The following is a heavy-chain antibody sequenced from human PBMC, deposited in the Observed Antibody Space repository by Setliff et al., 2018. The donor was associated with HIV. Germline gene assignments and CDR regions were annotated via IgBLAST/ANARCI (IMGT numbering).Heavy chain of an antibody. J-gene: IGHJ6*03. D-gene: IGHD1-1*01. V-gene: IGHV1-69*05. CDR2: IIPIFGTA. CDR3: ARNPQPTGTPDYYYYYYMDV. Sequence: ASVKVSCKASGGTFSSYAISWVRQAPGQGLEWMGRIIPIFGTANYAQKFQGRVTITTDKSTSTAYMELSSLRSEDTAVYYCARNPQPTGTPDYYYYYYMDVWGKGTTVTVSS. CDR1: GGTFSSYA.